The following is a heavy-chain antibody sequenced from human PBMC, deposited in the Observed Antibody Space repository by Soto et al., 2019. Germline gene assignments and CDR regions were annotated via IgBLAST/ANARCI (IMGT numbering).Heavy chain of an antibody. D-gene: IGHD2-2*02. V-gene: IGHV3-30*18. CDR1: GFTFSSYG. CDR3: AKETDIVVVPAAIRGFDY. J-gene: IGHJ4*02. Sequence: HPGGSLRLSCAASGFTFSSYGMHWVRQAPGKGLEWVAVISYDGSNKYYADSVKGRFTISRDNSKNTLYLQMNSLRAEDTAVYYCAKETDIVVVPAAIRGFDYWGQGTLVTVSS. CDR2: ISYDGSNK.